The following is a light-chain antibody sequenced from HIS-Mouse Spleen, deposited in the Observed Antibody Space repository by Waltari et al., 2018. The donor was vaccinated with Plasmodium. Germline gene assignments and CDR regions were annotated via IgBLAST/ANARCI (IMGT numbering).Light chain of an antibody. J-gene: IGLJ3*02. CDR3: VLYMGSGIWV. CDR2: STN. Sequence: QTVVTQEPSFSVSPGGPVTLTCGLSSGSVSTSYYPSWYQQTPGQAPSTLIYSTNTRSSGVPDRFSGSILGNKAALTITGAQADDESDYYCVLYMGSGIWVFGGGTKLTVL. CDR1: SGSVSTSYY. V-gene: IGLV8-61*01.